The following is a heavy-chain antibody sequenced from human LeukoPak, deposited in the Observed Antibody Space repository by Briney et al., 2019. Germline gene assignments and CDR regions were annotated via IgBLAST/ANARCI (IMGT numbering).Heavy chain of an antibody. CDR2: IYHTGST. Sequence: PSETLSLTCTVSGGSISSYYWSWIRQPPGKGLEWIANIYHTGSTNYNPSLSSRVTISIDTAKNQFSLKLTSVTAADTAVYYCARXGRNSSGWXDYLWGXGTLVTVSS. D-gene: IGHD6-25*01. J-gene: IGHJ4*02. V-gene: IGHV4-59*01. CDR1: GGSISSYY. CDR3: ARXGRNSSGWXDYL.